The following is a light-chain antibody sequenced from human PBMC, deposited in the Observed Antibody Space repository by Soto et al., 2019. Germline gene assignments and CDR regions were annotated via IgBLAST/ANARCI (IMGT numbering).Light chain of an antibody. CDR1: QSVSSSY. J-gene: IGKJ2*01. V-gene: IGKV3-20*01. CDR3: QQYGSSQYT. Sequence: EIVLTQSPGTLSLSPGERATLSCRASQSVSSSYLAWYQQKPGQAPRLLIYGASSRAPCIPDRFSGSGSGTDFTLIISRLEPADFAVYYCQQYGSSQYTFGQGTKLEIK. CDR2: GAS.